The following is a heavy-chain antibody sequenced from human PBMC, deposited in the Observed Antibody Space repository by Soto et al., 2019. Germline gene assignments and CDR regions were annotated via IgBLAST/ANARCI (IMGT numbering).Heavy chain of an antibody. D-gene: IGHD6-19*01. CDR1: GYTFTSYA. V-gene: IGHV1-3*01. CDR3: ARTAVAGRLNMNYYYYYYMNV. J-gene: IGHJ6*03. Sequence: GASVKVSCKASGYTFTSYAMHWVRQAPGQRLEWMGWINAGNGNTKYSQKFQGRVTITRDTSASTAYMELSSLRSEDTAVYYCARTAVAGRLNMNYYYYYYMNVWGKGTTVTVSS. CDR2: INAGNGNT.